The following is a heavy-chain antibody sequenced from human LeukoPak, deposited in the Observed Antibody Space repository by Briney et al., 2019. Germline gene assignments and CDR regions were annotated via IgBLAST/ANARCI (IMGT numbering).Heavy chain of an antibody. CDR2: ISTSSRYI. CDR1: GFTLSNYD. V-gene: IGHV3-21*01. J-gene: IGHJ5*02. CDR3: ARADCSSSTCYLRRSWFDP. D-gene: IGHD2-2*01. Sequence: GGSLRLFCAASGFTLSNYDMNWVRQAPGKGLEWVASISTSSRYIYYKDSVRGRFTISRDDAKNSLYLEMNSLRAEDTAVYYCARADCSSSTCYLRRSWFDPWGQGTLVTVSS.